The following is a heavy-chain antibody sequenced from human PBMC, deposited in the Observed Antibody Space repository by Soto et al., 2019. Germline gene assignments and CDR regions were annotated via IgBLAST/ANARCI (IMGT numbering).Heavy chain of an antibody. CDR1: GFTISNYG. Sequence: PGGSLRLSCAASGFTISNYGMHWVRQAPGKGLEWVAVISYDGTITYYADSVKGRFTISRDNSKNTLYLQMNSLRTEDTAEYYCATTRVGPCSSSICFSGIFDGMDVWGQGTTVTVSS. CDR3: ATTRVGPCSSSICFSGIFDGMDV. D-gene: IGHD2-2*01. V-gene: IGHV3-30-3*01. J-gene: IGHJ6*02. CDR2: ISYDGTIT.